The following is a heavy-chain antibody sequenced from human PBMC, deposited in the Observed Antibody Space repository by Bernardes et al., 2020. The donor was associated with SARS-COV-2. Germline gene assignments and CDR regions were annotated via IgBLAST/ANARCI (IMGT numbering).Heavy chain of an antibody. CDR3: ARVDAITTNIFDY. CDR2: ISSSSSTI. D-gene: IGHD3-22*01. V-gene: IGHV3-48*01. CDR1: GFTFSSYS. Sequence: GGSLRLSCAASGFTFSSYSMNWVRQAPGKGLEWVSYISSSSSTIYYADSVKGRFTISRDNAKNSLYLQMNSLRAEDTAVYYCARVDAITTNIFDYWGQGTLVTVSS. J-gene: IGHJ4*02.